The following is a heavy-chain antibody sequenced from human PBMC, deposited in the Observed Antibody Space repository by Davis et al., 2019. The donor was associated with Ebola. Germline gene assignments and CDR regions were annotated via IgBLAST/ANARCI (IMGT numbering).Heavy chain of an antibody. J-gene: IGHJ4*02. CDR2: ISAYNGNT. D-gene: IGHD6-13*01. CDR3: ARVNSWYGSGQFDY. Sequence: AASVKVSCKASGYTFTGYYMHWVRQAPGQGLEWMGWISAYNGNTNYAQKLQGRVTMTTDTSTSTAYMELRSLRSEDTAVYYCARVNSWYGSGQFDYWGQGTLVTVSS. V-gene: IGHV1-18*04. CDR1: GYTFTGYY.